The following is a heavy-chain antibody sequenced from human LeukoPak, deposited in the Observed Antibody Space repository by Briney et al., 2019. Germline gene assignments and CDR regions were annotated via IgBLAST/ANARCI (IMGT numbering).Heavy chain of an antibody. CDR2: ISYDGSNK. CDR3: ARDRLGYCSGGSCHPLDY. Sequence: PGRSLRLSCAASGFTFSSYAMHWVRQAPGKGLEWVAVISYDGSNKYYADSVKGRFTISRDNSKNTLYLQMNSLRAEYTAVYYCARDRLGYCSGGSCHPLDYWGQGTLVTVSS. D-gene: IGHD2-15*01. V-gene: IGHV3-30-3*01. J-gene: IGHJ4*02. CDR1: GFTFSSYA.